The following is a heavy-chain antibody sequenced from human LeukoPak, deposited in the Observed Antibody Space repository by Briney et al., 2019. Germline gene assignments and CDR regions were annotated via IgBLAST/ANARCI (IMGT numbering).Heavy chain of an antibody. CDR1: GGSISSSSYY. D-gene: IGHD6-19*01. J-gene: IGHJ4*02. Sequence: SETLSLTCTVSGGSISSSSYYWGWIRQPPGKGLEWIGSTYYSGSTYYNPSLKSRVTISVDTSKNQFSLKLSSVTAADTAVYYCAREGHSSGWPPNYFDYWGQGTLVTVSS. V-gene: IGHV4-39*07. CDR3: AREGHSSGWPPNYFDY. CDR2: TYYSGST.